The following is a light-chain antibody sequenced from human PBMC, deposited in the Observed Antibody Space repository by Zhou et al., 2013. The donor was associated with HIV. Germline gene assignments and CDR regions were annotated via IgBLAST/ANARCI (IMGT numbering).Light chain of an antibody. J-gene: IGKJ3*01. CDR2: AAS. CDR3: QQYYSYPFT. Sequence: AIRMTQSPSSFSASTGDRVTITCRASQAISSYLAWYQQKPGKAPKLLIYAASTLQSGVPSRFSGSGSGTDFTLTISCLQSEDFATYYCQQYYSYPFTFGPGTQVDIK. CDR1: QAISSY. V-gene: IGKV1-8*01.